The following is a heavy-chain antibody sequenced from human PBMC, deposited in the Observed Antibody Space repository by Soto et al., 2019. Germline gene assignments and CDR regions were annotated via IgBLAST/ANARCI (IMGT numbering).Heavy chain of an antibody. V-gene: IGHV3-23*01. D-gene: IGHD1-1*01. Sequence: DVHLLESGGALVQPGGSLRLSYAASGFTFSSYAMSWVRQAPGKGLEWVSGIGDSSGDTYYADSVKGRFTIFRDTSKNTLYLQMNSLRAEDTAIYYCAQELERHYDFHYWGQGTLVTVSS. CDR2: IGDSSGDT. CDR1: GFTFSSYA. CDR3: AQELERHYDFHY. J-gene: IGHJ4*02.